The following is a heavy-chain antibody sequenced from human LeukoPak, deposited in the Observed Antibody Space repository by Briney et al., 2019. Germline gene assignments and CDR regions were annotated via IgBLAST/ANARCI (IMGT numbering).Heavy chain of an antibody. CDR3: ARMSIAAHPGDY. J-gene: IGHJ4*02. CDR1: GGTFISYA. V-gene: IGHV1-69*05. Sequence: SCKASGGTFISYAISWVRQAPGQGVEWMGGIIPIFGTANYAQKFQGRVTITTDESTSTAYMELSSLRSEDTAVYYCARMSIAAHPGDYWGQGTLVTVSS. CDR2: IIPIFGTA. D-gene: IGHD6-6*01.